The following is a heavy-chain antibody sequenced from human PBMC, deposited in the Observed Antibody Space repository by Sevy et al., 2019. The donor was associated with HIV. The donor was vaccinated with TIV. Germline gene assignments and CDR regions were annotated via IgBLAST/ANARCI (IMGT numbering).Heavy chain of an antibody. CDR2: INPHSGGT. CDR1: GHTFSAHY. Sequence: ASVKVSCKTSGHTFSAHYIHWVRQAPGHGLEWMGRINPHSGGTNYAQNFQGRVIMTRDTSISTAYMELTRLRSDDTAIYYCVRDVEAHDYWGQGTLVTVSS. D-gene: IGHD1-1*01. J-gene: IGHJ4*02. CDR3: VRDVEAHDY. V-gene: IGHV1-2*02.